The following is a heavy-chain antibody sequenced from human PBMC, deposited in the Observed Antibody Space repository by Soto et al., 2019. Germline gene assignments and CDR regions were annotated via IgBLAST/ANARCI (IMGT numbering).Heavy chain of an antibody. CDR2: IVVGSDNT. Sequence: SVKVSCKTSGFTFTSSAIQWVRQARGQRLEWIGWIVVGSDNTNYAQKFQERVTITRDLSTNTIYMDLSGLRSEDTAVYYCAESPPFWQNSYSGAREVGGKGTTVTVPS. J-gene: IGHJ6*03. CDR3: AESPPFWQNSYSGAREV. CDR1: GFTFTSSA. V-gene: IGHV1-58*02. D-gene: IGHD2-15*01.